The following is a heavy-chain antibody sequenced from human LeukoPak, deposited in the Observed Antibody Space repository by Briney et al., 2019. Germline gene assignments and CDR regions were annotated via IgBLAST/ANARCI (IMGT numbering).Heavy chain of an antibody. CDR1: GFPFSSYA. V-gene: IGHV3-64D*09. CDR3: VRGYSFGPYGMDV. J-gene: IGHJ6*02. Sequence: GGSLRLSCTASGFPFSSYAMHWVRQAPGKGLEYVSAISDSGGSTYYADSVKGRFTISRDNSKNTLYLQMSSLRAEDTAVYFCVRGYSFGPYGMDVWGQGTTVTVSS. CDR2: ISDSGGST. D-gene: IGHD2-15*01.